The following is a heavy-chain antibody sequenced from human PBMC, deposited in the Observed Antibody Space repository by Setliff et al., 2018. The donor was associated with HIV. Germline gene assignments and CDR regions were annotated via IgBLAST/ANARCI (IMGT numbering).Heavy chain of an antibody. CDR3: ARDQGESTWSYWFDP. J-gene: IGHJ5*02. D-gene: IGHD6-13*01. CDR1: GASVSSHY. V-gene: IGHV4-4*07. CDR2: VYPSGSV. Sequence: SETLSLTCTVSGASVSSHYWTWIRQPAGKRLEWIGRVYPSGSVNYSPSFQSRVSMSIDTSKNQFYLTLTSVTAADTAVYYCARDQGESTWSYWFDPWGQGTQVTVSS.